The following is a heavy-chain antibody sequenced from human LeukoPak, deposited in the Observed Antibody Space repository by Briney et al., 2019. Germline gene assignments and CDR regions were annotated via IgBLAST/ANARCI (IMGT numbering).Heavy chain of an antibody. D-gene: IGHD4-17*01. J-gene: IGHJ3*02. CDR3: AKPATTVTTRGAFDI. CDR1: GYTFTSYA. Sequence: ASVKVSCKASGYTFTSYAMHWVRQAPGQRLEWMGWINAGNGNTKYSQKFQGRVTITRDTSASTAYMELSSLRSEDTAVYYCAKPATTVTTRGAFDIWGQGTMVTVSS. CDR2: INAGNGNT. V-gene: IGHV1-3*01.